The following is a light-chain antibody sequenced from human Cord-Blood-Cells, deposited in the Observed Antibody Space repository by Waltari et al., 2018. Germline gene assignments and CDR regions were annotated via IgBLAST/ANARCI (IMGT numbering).Light chain of an antibody. CDR1: QSVLYSSNNKNH. V-gene: IGKV4-1*01. J-gene: IGKJ2*01. CDR3: QQYYSTPYT. Sequence: DIVMTQSPDSLAVSLGERATINCKSSQSVLYSSNNKNHLAWYQQKPGQPPKRLIYWASTRESGVPDRFSGSGSGTDFTLTISSLQAEDVAVYYCQQYYSTPYTFGQGTKLEIK. CDR2: WAS.